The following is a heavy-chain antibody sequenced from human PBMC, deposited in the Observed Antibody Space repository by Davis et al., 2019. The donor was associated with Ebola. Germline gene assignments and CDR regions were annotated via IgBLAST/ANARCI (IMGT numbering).Heavy chain of an antibody. Sequence: GESLKISCTASGFTFSNYGMHWVRQAPGKGLEWVAGIKNKAQSYTTHYVASVKGRFTISRDDSKNSLFLDIISLKTEDTAIYYCTDLGAGSDYWGQGALVTVSS. V-gene: IGHV3-72*01. CDR3: TDLGAGSDY. CDR1: GFTFSNYG. CDR2: IKNKAQSYTT. J-gene: IGHJ4*02. D-gene: IGHD3-16*01.